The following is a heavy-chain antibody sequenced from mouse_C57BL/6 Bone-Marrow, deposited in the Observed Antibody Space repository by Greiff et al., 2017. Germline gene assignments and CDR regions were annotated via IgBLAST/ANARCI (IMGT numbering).Heavy chain of an antibody. CDR1: GYTFTSYG. D-gene: IGHD4-1*01. CDR3: ARNLPGIAMDY. Sequence: VQLVESGAELARPGASVKLSCKASGYTFTSYGISWVKQRTGQGLEWIGEIYPRSGTTYYNEKFKGKATLTADKSSSTAYMELRSLTSEDSAVYFCARNLPGIAMDYWGQGTSVTVSS. V-gene: IGHV1-81*01. J-gene: IGHJ4*01. CDR2: IYPRSGTT.